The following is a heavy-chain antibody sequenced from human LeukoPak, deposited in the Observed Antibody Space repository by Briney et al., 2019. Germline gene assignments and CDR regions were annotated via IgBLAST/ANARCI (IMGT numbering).Heavy chain of an antibody. CDR3: ARVLASAYYYDSSGYLDY. V-gene: IGHV1-3*01. J-gene: IGHJ4*02. D-gene: IGHD3-22*01. Sequence: ASVKVSCKAPGYTFTSYAMHWVRQAPGQRLEWMGWINAGNGNTKYSQKFQGRVTITRDTSASTAYMELSSLRSEDTAVYYCARVLASAYYYDSSGYLDYWGQGTLVTVSS. CDR2: INAGNGNT. CDR1: GYTFTSYA.